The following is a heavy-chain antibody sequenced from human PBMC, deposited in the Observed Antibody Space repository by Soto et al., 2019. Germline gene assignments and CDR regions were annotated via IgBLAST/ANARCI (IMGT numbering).Heavy chain of an antibody. CDR1: GFTFNDYA. Sequence: EVQVLESGGGLVHPGGSLRLSCAASGFTFNDYAMSWVRQTPGKGLEWVSSVVTSGEKTFYADSVRGRFTISRDNSKSTLYLQMTSLRAEDSALYYCAAWCAGGCHDSKYFRHWGQGTLVTVSA. CDR3: AAWCAGGCHDSKYFRH. D-gene: IGHD2-21*02. V-gene: IGHV3-23*01. CDR2: VVTSGEKT. J-gene: IGHJ1*01.